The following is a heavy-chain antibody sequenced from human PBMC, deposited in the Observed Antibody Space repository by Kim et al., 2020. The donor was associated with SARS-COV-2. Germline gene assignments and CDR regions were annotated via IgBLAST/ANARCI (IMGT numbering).Heavy chain of an antibody. CDR2: INSDGRTT. CDR3: ARTIRAYAYADY. J-gene: IGHJ4*02. Sequence: GGSLRLSCAASGFIFSSYWMYWVRQAPGKGLVWVSRINSDGRTTTYADSVQGRFTISRDNAKTTLYLQMNRLRAEDTAVYYCARTIRAYAYADYWGQGTLVTVSS. CDR1: GFIFSSYW. D-gene: IGHD5-12*01. V-gene: IGHV3-74*01.